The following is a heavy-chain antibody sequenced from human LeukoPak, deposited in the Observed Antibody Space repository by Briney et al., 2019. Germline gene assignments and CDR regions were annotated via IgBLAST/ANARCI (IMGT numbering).Heavy chain of an antibody. CDR3: ARDRDGSYYFDY. Sequence: SETLSLTCAVYGGSFSGYYWSWIRQPPGKGLEWIGEINHSGSTNYNPSLKSRVTISVDTSKNQFSLKLSSVTAADTAVYYRARDRDGSYYFDYWGQGTLVTVSS. CDR2: INHSGST. CDR1: GGSFSGYY. V-gene: IGHV4-34*01. D-gene: IGHD1-26*01. J-gene: IGHJ4*02.